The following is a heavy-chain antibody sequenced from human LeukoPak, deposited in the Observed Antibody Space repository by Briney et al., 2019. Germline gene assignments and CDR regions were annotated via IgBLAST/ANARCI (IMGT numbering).Heavy chain of an antibody. CDR2: ISAYNGNT. J-gene: IGHJ6*03. CDR1: GYTLTSYG. D-gene: IGHD3-22*01. CDR3: AKSRNYDSSGYLYYYYYMDV. Sequence: ASVKVSCKASGYTLTSYGISWVRQAPGQGLEWMGWISAYNGNTRYAQKLQGRVTMTTDSSTSTAYMELRSLRSDDTAVYYCAKSRNYDSSGYLYYYYYMDVWGKGTTVTVSS. V-gene: IGHV1-18*01.